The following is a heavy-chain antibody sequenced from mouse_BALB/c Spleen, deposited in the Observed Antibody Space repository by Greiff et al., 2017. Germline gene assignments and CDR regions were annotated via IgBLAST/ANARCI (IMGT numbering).Heavy chain of an antibody. D-gene: IGHD2-4*01. J-gene: IGHJ1*01. V-gene: IGHV1-15*01. CDR1: GYTFTDYD. CDR3: TGDYDGGDWYFDV. CDR2: IDPETGGT. Sequence: VQLQQSGAELVRPGASVTLSCKASGYTFTDYDMHWVKQTPVHGLEWIGAIDPETGGTAYNQKIKGKATLTADKSTSTAYMELRSLTSEDSAFYYGTGDYDGGDWYFDVWGAGTTVTVAS.